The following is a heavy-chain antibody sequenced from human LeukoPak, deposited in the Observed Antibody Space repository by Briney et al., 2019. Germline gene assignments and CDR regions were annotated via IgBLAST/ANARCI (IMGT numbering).Heavy chain of an antibody. J-gene: IGHJ4*02. Sequence: GGSLRLSCAASGFTFSSYGVHWVRQAPGKGLEWVAVISYDGSNKYYADSVKGRFTISRDNSKNTLYLQMNSLRAEDTAVYYCAKTALSSWYLYYFDYWGQGTLVTVSS. CDR2: ISYDGSNK. D-gene: IGHD6-13*01. V-gene: IGHV3-30*18. CDR1: GFTFSSYG. CDR3: AKTALSSWYLYYFDY.